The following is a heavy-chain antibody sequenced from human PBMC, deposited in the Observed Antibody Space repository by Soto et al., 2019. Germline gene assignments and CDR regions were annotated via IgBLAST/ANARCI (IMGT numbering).Heavy chain of an antibody. J-gene: IGHJ4*02. Sequence: GESLKISCKGSGYSFTSYWIGWVHQMPGKGLEWMGIIYPGDSDTRYSPSFQGQVTISADKSISTAYLQWSSLKASDTAMYYCAKGDYYYGSGSLFDYWGQGTLVTVSS. CDR2: IYPGDSDT. D-gene: IGHD3-10*01. CDR3: AKGDYYYGSGSLFDY. V-gene: IGHV5-51*07. CDR1: GYSFTSYW.